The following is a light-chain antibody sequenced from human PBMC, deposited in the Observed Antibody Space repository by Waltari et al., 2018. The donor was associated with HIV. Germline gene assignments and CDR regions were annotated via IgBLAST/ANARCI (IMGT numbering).Light chain of an antibody. CDR2: WAS. CDR3: QQYFTSPVT. CDR1: QSIFYNSNNKNY. Sequence: DIVMTQSPDSLAVFLGERATINCKSSQSIFYNSNNKNYLAWYQQKPGQPPKLLIYWASTRESGVPDRFSGSGSGTYFTLTISSLQAEDVAVYYCQQYFTSPVTFGQGTKLEIK. V-gene: IGKV4-1*01. J-gene: IGKJ2*01.